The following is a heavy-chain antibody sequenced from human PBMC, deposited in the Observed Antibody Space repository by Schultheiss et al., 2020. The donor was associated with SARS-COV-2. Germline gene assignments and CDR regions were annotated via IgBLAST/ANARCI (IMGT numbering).Heavy chain of an antibody. CDR3: ARWGRFGIAVAGTGPPDY. J-gene: IGHJ4*02. D-gene: IGHD6-19*01. CDR2: ISAYNGNT. Sequence: ASVKVSCKASGYTFTSYGVSWVRQATGQGLEWMGWISAYNGNTNYAQKLQGRVTMTTDTSTSTAYMELSSLRSEDTAVYYCARWGRFGIAVAGTGPPDYWGQGTLVTVSS. V-gene: IGHV1-18*01. CDR1: GYTFTSYG.